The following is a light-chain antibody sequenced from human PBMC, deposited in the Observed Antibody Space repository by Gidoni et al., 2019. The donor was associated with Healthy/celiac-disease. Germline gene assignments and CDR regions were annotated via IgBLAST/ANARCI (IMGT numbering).Light chain of an antibody. V-gene: IGKV3-20*01. CDR2: GAS. CDR1: QSVSSSY. Sequence: ELVLTPSPGTLSLSPGERATLSCRASQSVSSSYLAWYQQKPGQAPRLLIYGASSRATGIPDRISGSGAGTDFTLTISRLEPEDFAVYYCQQYGSSPGFTFGPGTKVDIK. CDR3: QQYGSSPGFT. J-gene: IGKJ3*01.